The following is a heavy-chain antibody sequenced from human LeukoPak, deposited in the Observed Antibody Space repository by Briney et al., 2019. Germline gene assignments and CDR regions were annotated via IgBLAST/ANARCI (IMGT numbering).Heavy chain of an antibody. D-gene: IGHD1-26*01. Sequence: SVKVSCKASGGTFSSYAISWVRQAPGQGLEWMGGIIPIFGTANYAQKFQGRVTITTDESTSTAYMELSSLRSEDTAVYYCAGDPSAGKKGPDYYYYYMDVWGNGTTVTVSS. J-gene: IGHJ6*03. V-gene: IGHV1-69*05. CDR1: GGTFSSYA. CDR2: IIPIFGTA. CDR3: AGDPSAGKKGPDYYYYYMDV.